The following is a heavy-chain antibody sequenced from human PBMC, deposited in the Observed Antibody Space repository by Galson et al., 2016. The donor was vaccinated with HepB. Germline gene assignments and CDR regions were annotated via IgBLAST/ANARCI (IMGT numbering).Heavy chain of an antibody. CDR1: GFTFSDYA. CDR3: AKCSRSSGTDYSFDYLDY. D-gene: IGHD1-26*01. J-gene: IGHJ4*02. V-gene: IGHV3-23*01. Sequence: SLRLSCAASGFTFSDYAMNWVRQAPGKGLEWVSGINTNGGETYYADSVKGRFSISRDNSKNTLYLQMDSLSAEDTAVYYWAKCSRSSGTDYSFDYLDYWGQGTLVTVSS. CDR2: INTNGGET.